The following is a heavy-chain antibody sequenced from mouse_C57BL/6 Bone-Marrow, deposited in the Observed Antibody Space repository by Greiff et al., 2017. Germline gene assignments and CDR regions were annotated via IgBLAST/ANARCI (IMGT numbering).Heavy chain of an antibody. D-gene: IGHD1-1*01. CDR2: IDPSDSYT. CDR3: ARGYYGSSYYYFDY. J-gene: IGHJ2*01. CDR1: GYTFTSYW. Sequence: VQLQQPGAELVKPGASVKLSCKASGYTFTSYWMQWVKQRPGQGLEWIGEIDPSDSYTNYNQKFKGKATLTVDTSSSTAYLQLSSLTSEDSAVYYGARGYYGSSYYYFDYWGQGTTLTVSS. V-gene: IGHV1-50*01.